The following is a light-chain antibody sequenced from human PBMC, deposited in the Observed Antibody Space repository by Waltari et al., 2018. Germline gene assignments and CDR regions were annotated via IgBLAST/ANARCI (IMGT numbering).Light chain of an antibody. J-gene: IGLJ2*01. V-gene: IGLV1-47*01. CDR2: RND. CDR3: ATRDDSLSAPV. Sequence: QSGLTQAPSAAGTPGQRLPISCSGSSPNIGSRYVNWYQPVPGTAPKPLTYRNDQRLSGVPDRFSASKSGTSASLAISGLRSEDEADYYCATRDDSLSAPVFGGGTKVTVL. CDR1: SPNIGSRY.